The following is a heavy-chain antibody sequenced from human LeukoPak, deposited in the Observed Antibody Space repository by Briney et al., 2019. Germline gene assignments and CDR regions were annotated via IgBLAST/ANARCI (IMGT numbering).Heavy chain of an antibody. CDR3: ARDNVVVVPAVAVQH. Sequence: GGSLRLSCAASGFTFSSYSMNWVRQAPGKGLEWVSYISSSSSTIYYADSVKGRFTISRDNAKNSLYLQMNSLRSDDTAVYYCARDNVVVVPAVAVQHWGQGTLVTV. J-gene: IGHJ1*01. CDR2: ISSSSSTI. D-gene: IGHD2-2*01. V-gene: IGHV3-48*01. CDR1: GFTFSSYS.